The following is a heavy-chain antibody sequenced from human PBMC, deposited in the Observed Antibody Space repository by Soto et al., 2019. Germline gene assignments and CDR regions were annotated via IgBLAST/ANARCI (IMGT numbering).Heavy chain of an antibody. J-gene: IGHJ5*02. D-gene: IGHD3-22*01. CDR2: IIPIFGTA. CDR3: ARDLSYSGYYYDSSGYYPGKRFDP. V-gene: IGHV1-69*06. CDR1: GGTFSSYA. Sequence: QVQLVQSGAEVKKPGSSVKVSCKASGGTFSSYAISWVLQAPGQGLEGMGVIIPIFGTANYAQKFQGRVTITADKSTSTAYLEVSSLRCEDTAVYYCARDLSYSGYYYDSSGYYPGKRFDPWGQGTLVTVSS.